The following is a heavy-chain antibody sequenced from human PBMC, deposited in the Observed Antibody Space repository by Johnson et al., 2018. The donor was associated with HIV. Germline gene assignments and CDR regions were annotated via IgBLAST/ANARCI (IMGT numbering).Heavy chain of an antibody. CDR2: ISGSGGST. D-gene: IGHD2-21*02. Sequence: VQLVESGGGLVQPGGSLRLSCAASGFTFSTYAMHWVRQAPGKGLEWVSGISGSGGSTYYADSMKGRFTISRDNSKSTLYLQMNSLKTEDTAVYYCTTADCGGDCYEPDAFDIWGQGTMVTVSS. V-gene: IGHV3-23*04. J-gene: IGHJ3*02. CDR1: GFTFSTYA. CDR3: TTADCGGDCYEPDAFDI.